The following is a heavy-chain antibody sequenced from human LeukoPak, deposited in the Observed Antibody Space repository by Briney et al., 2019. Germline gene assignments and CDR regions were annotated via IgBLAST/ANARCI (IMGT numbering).Heavy chain of an antibody. J-gene: IGHJ4*02. V-gene: IGHV7-4-1*02. CDR2: INTNTGNP. CDR1: GYTFTSYA. CDR3: AGTLSSSWPHTFDY. D-gene: IGHD6-13*01. Sequence: ASVKVSCKASGYTFTSYAMNWVRQAPGQGLEWMGWINTNTGNPTYAQGFTGRFVFSLDTSVSTAYLQISSLKAEDTAVYYCAGTLSSSWPHTFDYWGQGTLVTVSS.